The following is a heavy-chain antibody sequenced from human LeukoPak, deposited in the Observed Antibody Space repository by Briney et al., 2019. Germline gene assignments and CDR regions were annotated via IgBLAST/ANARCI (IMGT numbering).Heavy chain of an antibody. CDR3: TRDVGGVFDY. CDR1: GFTVSSNY. D-gene: IGHD3-16*01. J-gene: IGHJ4*02. Sequence: GGSLRLSCAASGFTVSSNYMSWVRQAPGKGLEWVSVIYSGGSTYYADSVKGRFTISRDNSKNTLHLQMNSLRAEDTAVYYCTRDVGGVFDYWGQGTLVTVSS. V-gene: IGHV3-53*01. CDR2: IYSGGST.